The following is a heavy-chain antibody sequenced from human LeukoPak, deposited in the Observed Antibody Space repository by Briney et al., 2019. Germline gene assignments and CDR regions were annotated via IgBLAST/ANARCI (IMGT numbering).Heavy chain of an antibody. CDR1: GFTFSSSA. Sequence: GGSLRLSCAASGFTFSSSAMSWVRQAPGKGLEWISAISNNGGYTYYADSVQGRFTISRDNSKSTLCLQMNSLRAEDTAVYYCARSSYSSSSSVWGQGTMVTVSS. CDR2: ISNNGGYT. D-gene: IGHD6-6*01. V-gene: IGHV3-23*01. CDR3: ARSSYSSSSSV. J-gene: IGHJ3*01.